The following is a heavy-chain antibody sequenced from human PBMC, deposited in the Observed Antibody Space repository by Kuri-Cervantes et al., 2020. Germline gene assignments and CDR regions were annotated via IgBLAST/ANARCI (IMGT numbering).Heavy chain of an antibody. CDR2: ISRDGTEK. CDR1: GFTFSSYW. Sequence: GESLKISCAASGFTFSSYWMSWVRQAPGKGLDWVAVISRDGTEKYYADSVRGRFTVSRDNTKNILSLQVNSLGPEDTAVYYCARAIAAPGTPENAFDIWGQGTMVTVSS. J-gene: IGHJ3*02. D-gene: IGHD6-13*01. V-gene: IGHV3-30*03. CDR3: ARAIAAPGTPENAFDI.